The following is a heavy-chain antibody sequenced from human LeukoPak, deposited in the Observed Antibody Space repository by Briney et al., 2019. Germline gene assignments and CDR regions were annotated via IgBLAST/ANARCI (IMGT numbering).Heavy chain of an antibody. CDR3: AKDRRDGCNFPDY. CDR1: GFTFSSYG. J-gene: IGHJ4*02. D-gene: IGHD5-24*01. V-gene: IGHV3-30*02. Sequence: GGSLRLSCAASGFTFSSYGMHWVRQAPGKGLEWVAFTRYDGSNKYYADSVKGRFTISRDNSKNTLYLQMNSLRAEDTAVYYCAKDRRDGCNFPDYRGQGTLVTVSS. CDR2: TRYDGSNK.